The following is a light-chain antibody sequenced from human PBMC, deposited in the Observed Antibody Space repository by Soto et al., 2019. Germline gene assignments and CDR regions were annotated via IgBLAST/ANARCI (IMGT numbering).Light chain of an antibody. CDR1: SSDVGSYNL. V-gene: IGLV2-23*02. CDR2: EVS. J-gene: IGLJ1*01. CDR3: CSYAGSSTFYV. Sequence: QSVLTQPASVSGSPGQSITISCTGTSSDVGSYNLVSWYQQHPGKAPKLMIYEVSKWPSGVSNRFSGSKSGNTASLTISGLQTDDEADDYCCSYAGSSTFYVFGTGTKLTVL.